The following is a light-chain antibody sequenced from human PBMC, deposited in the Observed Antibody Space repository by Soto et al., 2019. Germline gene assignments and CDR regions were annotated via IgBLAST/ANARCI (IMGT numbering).Light chain of an antibody. CDR1: QSISTW. CDR3: QQYNSYPLT. CDR2: DAS. J-gene: IGKJ4*01. V-gene: IGKV1-5*01. Sequence: DIQMTQSPSTLPASVGDRVTITCRASQSISTWLAWYQQKPGKAPKLLIYDASSLESGAPSRFSGSGSGTEFTLTISSLQPDDFATYYCQQYNSYPLTFGGGTKVDIK.